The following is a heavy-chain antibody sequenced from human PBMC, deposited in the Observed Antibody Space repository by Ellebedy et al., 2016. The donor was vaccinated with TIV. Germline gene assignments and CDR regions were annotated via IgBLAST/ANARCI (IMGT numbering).Heavy chain of an antibody. CDR2: TKEDGSEK. CDR3: AKLAGVHLWYFDY. J-gene: IGHJ4*02. D-gene: IGHD2-21*01. CDR1: GFPFSSFW. V-gene: IGHV3-7*01. Sequence: PGGSLRLSCAASGFPFSSFWMSWVRQAPGKGLEWVANTKEDGSEKYYVDSVRGRFTISRDNAKNSLYLQMNSLRAEDTAVYYCAKLAGVHLWYFDYWGQGTLVTVSS.